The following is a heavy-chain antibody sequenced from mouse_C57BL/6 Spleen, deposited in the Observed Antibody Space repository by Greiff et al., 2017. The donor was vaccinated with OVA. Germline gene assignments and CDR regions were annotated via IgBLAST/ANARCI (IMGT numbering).Heavy chain of an antibody. Sequence: VQLQQSGPVLVKPGASVKMFCKASGYTFTDYYMNWVKQSHGKSLEWIGVINPYNSGTSYNQKFKGKATLTVDKSSSTAYMELNSLTSEDSAVYYCARSQELLFAYWGQGTLVTVSA. CDR2: INPYNSGT. CDR1: GYTFTDYY. D-gene: IGHD4-1*01. V-gene: IGHV1-19*01. J-gene: IGHJ3*01. CDR3: ARSQELLFAY.